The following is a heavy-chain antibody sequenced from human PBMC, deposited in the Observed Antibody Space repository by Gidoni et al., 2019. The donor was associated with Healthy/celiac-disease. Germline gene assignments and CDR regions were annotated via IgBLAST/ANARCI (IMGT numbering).Heavy chain of an antibody. CDR3: ARDVHKCSGGSCFVTIDY. V-gene: IGHV4-4*07. CDR2: IYTSGST. J-gene: IGHJ4*02. D-gene: IGHD2-15*01. CDR1: GGSISSYY. Sequence: QVQLQESGPGLVKPSETLSLTCPVSGGSISSYYWSWIRQPAGKGLEWIGRIYTSGSTNYNPSLKSRVTMSVDTSKNQFSLKLSSVTAADTAVYYCARDVHKCSGGSCFVTIDYWGQGTLVTVSS.